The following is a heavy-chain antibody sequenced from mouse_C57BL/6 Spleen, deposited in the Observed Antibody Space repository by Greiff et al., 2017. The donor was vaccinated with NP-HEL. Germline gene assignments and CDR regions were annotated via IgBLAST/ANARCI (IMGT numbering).Heavy chain of an antibody. CDR1: GYAFSSSW. CDR3: ARSRGPVPLDY. Sequence: QVQLKQSGPELVKPGASVKISCKASGYAFSSSWMNWVKQRPGKGLEWIGRIYPGDGDTNYNGKFKGKATLTADKSSSTAYMQLSSLTSEDSAVYFCARSRGPVPLDYWGQGTTLTVSS. D-gene: IGHD1-1*01. J-gene: IGHJ2*01. CDR2: IYPGDGDT. V-gene: IGHV1-82*01.